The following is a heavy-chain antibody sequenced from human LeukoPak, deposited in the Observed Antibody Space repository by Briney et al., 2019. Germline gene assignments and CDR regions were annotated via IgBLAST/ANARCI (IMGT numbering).Heavy chain of an antibody. CDR3: ARVVVSYYYMDV. V-gene: IGHV4-39*07. CDR2: IYYSGST. CDR1: GGSISSSSYY. D-gene: IGHD2-15*01. Sequence: SETLSLTCTVSGGSISSSSYYWGWIRQPPGKGLEWIGSIYYSGSTYYNPPLKSRVTISVDTSKNQFSLKLSSVTAADTAVYYCARVVVSYYYMDVWGKGTTVTVSS. J-gene: IGHJ6*03.